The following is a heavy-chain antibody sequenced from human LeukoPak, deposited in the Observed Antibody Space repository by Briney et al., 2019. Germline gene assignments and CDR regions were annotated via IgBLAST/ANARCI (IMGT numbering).Heavy chain of an antibody. D-gene: IGHD6-19*01. J-gene: IGHJ6*02. CDR1: GFTFSSYA. CDR3: AKDDIAVAGTAYYYYGMDV. Sequence: GGSLRLSCAASGFTFSSYAMHWVRQAPGKGLEWVAVISYDGSNKYYADSVKGRFTISRDNSKNTLYLQMNSLRAEDTAVYYCAKDDIAVAGTAYYYYGMDVWGQGTTVTVSS. CDR2: ISYDGSNK. V-gene: IGHV3-30-3*01.